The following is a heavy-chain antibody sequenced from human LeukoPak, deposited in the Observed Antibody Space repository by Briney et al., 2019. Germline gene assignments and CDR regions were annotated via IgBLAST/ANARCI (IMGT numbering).Heavy chain of an antibody. D-gene: IGHD6-6*01. J-gene: IGHJ4*02. CDR3: ARAPRIAARPSYFDY. V-gene: IGHV1-8*01. CDR1: GYTFTSYD. Sequence: ASVQVSCKASGYTFTSYDINWVRQATGQGIEWMGWMNPNSGNTGYAQKFQGRVTMTRNTSISTAYMELSSLKSEDTAVYYCARAPRIAARPSYFDYWGQGTLVTVSS. CDR2: MNPNSGNT.